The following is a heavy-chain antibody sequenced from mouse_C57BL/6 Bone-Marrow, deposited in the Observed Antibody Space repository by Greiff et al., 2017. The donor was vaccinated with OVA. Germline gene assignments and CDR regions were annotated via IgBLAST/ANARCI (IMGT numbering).Heavy chain of an antibody. CDR2: INYDGSST. J-gene: IGHJ1*03. D-gene: IGHD4-1*02. V-gene: IGHV5-16*01. CDR1: GFTFSDYY. CDR3: ARDLNCPSYWYFDV. Sequence: EVKLVESEGGLVQPGSSMKLSCTASGFTFSDYYMAWVRQVPEKGLEWVANINYDGSSTYYLDSLKSRFIISRDNAKNILYLQMSSLKSEDTATYYCARDLNCPSYWYFDVWGTGTTVTVSS.